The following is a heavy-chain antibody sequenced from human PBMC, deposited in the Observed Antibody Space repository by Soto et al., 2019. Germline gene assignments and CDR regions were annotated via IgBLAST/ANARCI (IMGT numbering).Heavy chain of an antibody. CDR2: ISTSGAYT. CDR1: GFTFSSYA. J-gene: IGHJ6*02. Sequence: EVQLLESGGGLVQPGGSLRLSCAASGFTFSSYAMIWVRQAPGKGLEWVSAISTSGAYTYYADSVKGRFTFYRDNSKNTLYLQLNSPRAEDTAVYYCAKDPYASPGATGHYGMDVWGQGTTVTVSS. V-gene: IGHV3-23*01. CDR3: AKDPYASPGATGHYGMDV. D-gene: IGHD2-2*01.